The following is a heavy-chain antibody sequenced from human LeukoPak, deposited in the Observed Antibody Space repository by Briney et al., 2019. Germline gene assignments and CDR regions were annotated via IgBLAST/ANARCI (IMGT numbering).Heavy chain of an antibody. CDR1: GDSITSRTYY. J-gene: IGHJ3*02. CDR2: IYYSGTT. Sequence: PSETLSLTCTVTGDSITSRTYYWAWIRQPAGKGLEWTGTIYYSGTTYYNPSLKSRVTISLDTSSNQLSLGLTSVIAMDTAIYYCARHRYYDSWVHTGAFDIWGHGTTVTVSS. CDR3: ARHRYYDSWVHTGAFDI. V-gene: IGHV4-39*01. D-gene: IGHD3-3*01.